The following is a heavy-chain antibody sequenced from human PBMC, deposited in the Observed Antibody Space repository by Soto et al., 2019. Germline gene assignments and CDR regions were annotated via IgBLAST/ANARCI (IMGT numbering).Heavy chain of an antibody. J-gene: IGHJ6*02. CDR1: GFTFSRYA. V-gene: IGHV3-23*01. D-gene: IGHD5-18*01. CDR3: AKETGYSYGFQPNALDV. CDR2: ISSRGDRT. Sequence: HPGGSLRLSCAGSGFTFSRYAMNWVRQAPGKGLEWVSIISSRGDRTSYAESVKGRFTISRDDSKNTLFLHMNSLGAEGTAVYYCAKETGYSYGFQPNALDVWGQGTTVTVSS.